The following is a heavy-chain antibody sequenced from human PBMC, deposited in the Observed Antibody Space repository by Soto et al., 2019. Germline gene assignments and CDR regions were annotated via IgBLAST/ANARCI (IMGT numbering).Heavy chain of an antibody. J-gene: IGHJ6*02. CDR1: GFTLRSVS. V-gene: IGHV3-48*02. D-gene: IGHD6-13*01. Sequence: PRGALRLSCAAPGFTLRSVSMNSGRQAPGEGLGRVLYISSSSSTIYYADSVKGRFTISRDNAKNSLYLQMNSLRDEDTAVYYCARLPEQQLVLWSTSYYYYGMDVWGQGTTVTVSS. CDR3: ARLPEQQLVLWSTSYYYYGMDV. CDR2: ISSSSSTI.